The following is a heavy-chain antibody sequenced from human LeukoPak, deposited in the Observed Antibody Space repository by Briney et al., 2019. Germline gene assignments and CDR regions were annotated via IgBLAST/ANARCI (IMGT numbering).Heavy chain of an antibody. CDR1: GFTFSSYG. J-gene: IGHJ4*02. D-gene: IGHD2-2*02. Sequence: GGSLRLSCAASGFTFSSYGMHWVRQAPGKGLEWVAVISYDGRNKYYADSVKGRLTISRDKFKNTLYLQMNSLRDEDTAVYYCAKDYCSSTSCYIFDNWGQGTLVTVSS. CDR3: AKDYCSSTSCYIFDN. V-gene: IGHV3-30*18. CDR2: ISYDGRNK.